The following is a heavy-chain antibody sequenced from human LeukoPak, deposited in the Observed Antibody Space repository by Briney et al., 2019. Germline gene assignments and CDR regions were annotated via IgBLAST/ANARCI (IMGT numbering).Heavy chain of an antibody. CDR3: ASERGYSGYGDFDF. V-gene: IGHV3-7*01. CDR2: INQDGSQK. Sequence: PGGSLRLSCAASGFTFSDYWMSWVRQAPGKGLEWVVNINQDGSQKYSVDSVKGRFTISRDNAKNSVYLQMNSLRAEDTAVYYCASERGYSGYGDFDFWGQGTLVTVSS. D-gene: IGHD5-12*01. J-gene: IGHJ4*02. CDR1: GFTFSDYW.